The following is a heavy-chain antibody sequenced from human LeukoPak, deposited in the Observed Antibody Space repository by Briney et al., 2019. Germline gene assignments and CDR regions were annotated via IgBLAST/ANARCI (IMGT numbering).Heavy chain of an antibody. CDR1: GGTFSNYA. Sequence: VASVKVSCKASGGTFSNYAVSWVQQAPEQGLEWMGGIIPIFATADYPQKFQGRVTITADESRTTAYLELRNLRSDDTAVYYCATGEVTYYSRWGFEIWGQGKMVTVSS. CDR2: IIPIFATA. D-gene: IGHD7-27*01. J-gene: IGHJ3*02. CDR3: ATGEVTYYSRWGFEI. V-gene: IGHV1-69*13.